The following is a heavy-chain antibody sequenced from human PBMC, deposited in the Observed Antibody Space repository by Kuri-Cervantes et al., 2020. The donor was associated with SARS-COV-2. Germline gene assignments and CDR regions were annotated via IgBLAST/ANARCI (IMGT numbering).Heavy chain of an antibody. J-gene: IGHJ4*02. CDR3: AKDRIGVPDF. Sequence: LSLTCAASGFNFSGTDMHWVRQSPGKGLEWVAVISNDGKNKKSIASGKGRFTISRDNSQNILYLQMKSLTSEDTAIYYCAKDRIGVPDFWGQGTLVTVSS. CDR2: ISNDGKNK. V-gene: IGHV3-30*18. CDR1: GFNFSGTD. D-gene: IGHD2-15*01.